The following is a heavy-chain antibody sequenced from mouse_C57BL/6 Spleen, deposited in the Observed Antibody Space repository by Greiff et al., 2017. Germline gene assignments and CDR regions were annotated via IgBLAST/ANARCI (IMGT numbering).Heavy chain of an antibody. Sequence: VQLQQPGAELVRPGTSVKLSCKASGYTFSSYWMHWVKQRPGQGLEWIGVIDPSDSYTNYNQKFKGKATLTVDTSSSTAYMQLSSLTSEDSAVYYCAGGYDAVDYWGQGTTLTVSS. D-gene: IGHD2-2*01. CDR3: AGGYDAVDY. CDR1: GYTFSSYW. V-gene: IGHV1-59*01. CDR2: IDPSDSYT. J-gene: IGHJ2*01.